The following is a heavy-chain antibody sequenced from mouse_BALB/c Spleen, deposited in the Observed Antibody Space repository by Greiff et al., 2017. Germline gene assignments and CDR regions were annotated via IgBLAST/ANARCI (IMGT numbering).Heavy chain of an antibody. V-gene: IGHV5-9-3*01. CDR2: ISSGGSYT. D-gene: IGHD2-2*01. CDR3: ARQGKGSYGYECAY. Sequence: EVKLVESGGGLVKPGGSLKLSCAASGFTFSSYAMSWVRQTPEKRLEWVATISSGGSYTYYPDSVKGRFTISRDNAKNTLYLQMSSLRSEDTAMYYCARQGKGSYGYECAYWGQGTLVTVSA. J-gene: IGHJ3*01. CDR1: GFTFSSYA.